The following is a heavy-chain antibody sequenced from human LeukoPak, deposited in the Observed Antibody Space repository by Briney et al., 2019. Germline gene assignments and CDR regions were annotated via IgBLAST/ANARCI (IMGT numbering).Heavy chain of an antibody. CDR3: ARGEDIVVVPAAQAWFDP. D-gene: IGHD2-2*01. Sequence: SETLSLTCTVSGGSISSYYWSWIRQPPGKGLEWIGYIYYSGSTNYNPSLKSRVTISVDTSKNQFSLKLSSVTAADTAEYYCARGEDIVVVPAAQAWFDPWGQGTLVTVSS. V-gene: IGHV4-59*01. J-gene: IGHJ5*02. CDR2: IYYSGST. CDR1: GGSISSYY.